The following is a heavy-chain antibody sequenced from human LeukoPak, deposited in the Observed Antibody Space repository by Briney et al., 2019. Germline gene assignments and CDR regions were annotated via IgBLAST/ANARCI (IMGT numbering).Heavy chain of an antibody. V-gene: IGHV3-7*01. D-gene: IGHD3-22*01. CDR1: GFTFSDYW. Sequence: PGGSLRLSCAASGFTFSDYWMTWVRQAPGKGLEWVAHIKQDGSERYYGDSVKGRFTISRDNSKNTLYLQMNSLRVEDTAVYYCAKATNYDSSGYTDAFDIWGQGTMVTVSS. CDR2: IKQDGSER. J-gene: IGHJ3*02. CDR3: AKATNYDSSGYTDAFDI.